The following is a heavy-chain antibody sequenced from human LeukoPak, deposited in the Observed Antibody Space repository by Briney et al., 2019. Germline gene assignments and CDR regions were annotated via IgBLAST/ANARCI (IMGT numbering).Heavy chain of an antibody. V-gene: IGHV3-11*04. CDR3: ATTRYSSGWVDY. CDR2: ISGSGSVI. J-gene: IGHJ4*02. CDR1: GFTFNDSY. Sequence: GGSLRLSCAASGFTFNDSYMSWLRQAPGKGLEWVSYISGSGSVIYYADFVKGRFTISRDNAKSSLYLQMNSLRAEDTAVYYCATTRYSSGWVDYWGQGTLVTVSS. D-gene: IGHD6-19*01.